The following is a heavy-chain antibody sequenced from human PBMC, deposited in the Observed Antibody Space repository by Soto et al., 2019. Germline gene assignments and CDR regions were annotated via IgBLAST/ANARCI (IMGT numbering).Heavy chain of an antibody. J-gene: IGHJ4*02. Sequence: ETLSLTCAVYGGSFSGYYWSWIRQPPGKGLEWIGEINHSGSTNYNPSLKSRVTISVDTSKNQFSLKLSSVTAADTAVYYCARSSSGAGFDYWGQGTLVTVSS. D-gene: IGHD6-19*01. CDR2: INHSGST. CDR3: ARSSSGAGFDY. CDR1: GGSFSGYY. V-gene: IGHV4-34*01.